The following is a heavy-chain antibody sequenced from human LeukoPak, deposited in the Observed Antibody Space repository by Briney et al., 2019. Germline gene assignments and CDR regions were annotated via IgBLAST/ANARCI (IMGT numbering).Heavy chain of an antibody. D-gene: IGHD3-10*01. CDR3: AKALRGVTLSDY. Sequence: HAGGSLRLSCAASGFTFSSYAMSWVRQAPGKGLEWVSAISGSGGSTYYADSVKGRFTISRDNSKNTLYLQMNSLRAGDTAVYYCAKALRGVTLSDYWGQGTLVTVSS. CDR1: GFTFSSYA. J-gene: IGHJ4*02. V-gene: IGHV3-23*01. CDR2: ISGSGGST.